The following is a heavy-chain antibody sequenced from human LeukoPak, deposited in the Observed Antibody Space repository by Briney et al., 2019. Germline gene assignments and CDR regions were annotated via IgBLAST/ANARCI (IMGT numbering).Heavy chain of an antibody. CDR1: GGSISSSDYY. J-gene: IGHJ4*02. CDR3: ASSYDFWSGYYSY. D-gene: IGHD3-3*01. Sequence: SETLSLTCTVSGGSISSSDYYWGWIRQPPGKGLEWIASIYYSGSTYYNPSLKSRVTISVDTSKNQFSLRLSSVTAADTAVYYCASSYDFWSGYYSYWGQGTLVTVSS. CDR2: IYYSGST. V-gene: IGHV4-39*07.